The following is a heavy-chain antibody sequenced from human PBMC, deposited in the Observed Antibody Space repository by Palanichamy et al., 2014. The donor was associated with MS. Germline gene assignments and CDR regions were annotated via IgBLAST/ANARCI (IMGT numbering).Heavy chain of an antibody. V-gene: IGHV1-8*01. CDR3: ARGEGWGATSWHFDL. D-gene: IGHD6-19*01. J-gene: IGHJ2*01. CDR2: MSPKSGNT. CDR1: GYTFTTYD. Sequence: QVQLVQSGAELKKPEASVRVSCKASGYTFTTYDLSWVRQATGQGLEWLGWMSPKSGNTGYAQKFQGRVTMTRDISINTAYMELTSLTSEDTAVYYCARGEGWGATSWHFDLWGRGTLVTVHS.